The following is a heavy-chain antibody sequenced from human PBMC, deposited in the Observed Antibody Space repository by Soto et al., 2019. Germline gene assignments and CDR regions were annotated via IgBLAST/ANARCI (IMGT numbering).Heavy chain of an antibody. CDR2: IKSNADGGTI. Sequence: GGSLRLSCAASEFTFSKAWMSWVRQAPGKGLEWVCRIKSNADGGTIDYAAPVKGRFSISRDDSKNMLYLQMNSLKTEDTAVYYCTTARRNSYGMDVWGQGTMVTVSS. J-gene: IGHJ6*02. V-gene: IGHV3-15*01. CDR1: EFTFSKAW. CDR3: TTARRNSYGMDV.